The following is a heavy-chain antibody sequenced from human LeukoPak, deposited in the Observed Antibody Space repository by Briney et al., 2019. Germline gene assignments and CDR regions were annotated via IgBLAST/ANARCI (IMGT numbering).Heavy chain of an antibody. Sequence: ASVKVSCKASGYTFTGYYIHWVRQAPGQGLEWMGWILPNSDATYYAQKFRGRVTMTRDPSIGTAYMELSRVTSDDAAVYYCARDPGIAVAGPLDYWGQGTLVTVSS. J-gene: IGHJ4*02. V-gene: IGHV1-2*02. D-gene: IGHD6-19*01. CDR1: GYTFTGYY. CDR2: ILPNSDAT. CDR3: ARDPGIAVAGPLDY.